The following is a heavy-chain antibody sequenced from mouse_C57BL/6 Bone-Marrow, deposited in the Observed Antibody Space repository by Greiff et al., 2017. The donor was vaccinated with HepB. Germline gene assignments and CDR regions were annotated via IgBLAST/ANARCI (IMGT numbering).Heavy chain of an antibody. J-gene: IGHJ3*01. CDR3: TTDRGAY. CDR1: GFNIKDDY. CDR2: IDPENGDT. Sequence: VHVKQSGAELVRPGASVKLSCTASGFNIKDDYMHWVKQRPEQGLEWIGWIDPENGDTEYASKFQGKATITADTSSNTAYLQLSSLTSEDTAVYYCTTDRGAYWGQGTLVTVSA. V-gene: IGHV14-4*01.